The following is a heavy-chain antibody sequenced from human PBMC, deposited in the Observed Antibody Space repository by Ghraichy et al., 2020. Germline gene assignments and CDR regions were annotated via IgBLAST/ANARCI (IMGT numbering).Heavy chain of an antibody. CDR1: GGTFSNYA. CDR3: ARALWSGYYHFWFDP. D-gene: IGHD3-3*01. J-gene: IGHJ5*02. CDR2: IIPIFGTA. Sequence: SVKVSCKASGGTFSNYAISWVRQAPGQGLEWMGGIIPIFGTANNAQKFQGRVTINVDKSTSTAYMELSSLRSEDTAVYYCARALWSGYYHFWFDPWGQGTLVTVSS. V-gene: IGHV1-69*06.